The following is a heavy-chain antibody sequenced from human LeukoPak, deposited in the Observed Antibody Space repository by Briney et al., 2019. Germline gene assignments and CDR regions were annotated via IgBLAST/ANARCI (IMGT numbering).Heavy chain of an antibody. Sequence: SVKVSCKSSGGTFSSYAISWVRQTPGQGLEWMGGIIPIFGTANYAQKFQGRVTITADESTSTAYMELSSLRSEDTAVYYCARGGDCSGGSCQSLDAFDIWGQGTMVTVSS. D-gene: IGHD2-15*01. CDR1: GGTFSSYA. CDR2: IIPIFGTA. J-gene: IGHJ3*02. V-gene: IGHV1-69*13. CDR3: ARGGDCSGGSCQSLDAFDI.